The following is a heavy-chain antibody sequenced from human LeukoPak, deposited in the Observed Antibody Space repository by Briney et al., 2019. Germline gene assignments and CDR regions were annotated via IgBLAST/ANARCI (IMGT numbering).Heavy chain of an antibody. V-gene: IGHV7-4-1*01. CDR3: ARGGRYCSSTSCYRSRPYGY. J-gene: IGHJ4*02. Sequence: GASVKVSCKASGYTFTSCAMNWVRQAPGQGLEWMGWINTNTGNPTYAQGFTGRFVFSLDTSVSTAYLQICSLKAEDTAVYYCARGGRYCSSTSCYRSRPYGYWGQGTLVTVSS. CDR2: INTNTGNP. CDR1: GYTFTSCA. D-gene: IGHD2-2*01.